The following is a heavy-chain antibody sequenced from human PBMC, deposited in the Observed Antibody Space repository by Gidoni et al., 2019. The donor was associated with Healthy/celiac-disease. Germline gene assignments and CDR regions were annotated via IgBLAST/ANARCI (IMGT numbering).Heavy chain of an antibody. CDR1: GFTFSSYS. J-gene: IGHJ4*02. D-gene: IGHD3-3*01. Sequence: EVQLVESGGGLVKPGGSLRLSCAASGFTFSSYSMNWVRQAPGKGLEWVSSISSSSSYIYYADSVKGRFTISRDNAKNSLYLQMNSLRAEDTAVYYCARTRITIFGVVIDLDYWGQGTLVTVSS. CDR2: ISSSSSYI. CDR3: ARTRITIFGVVIDLDY. V-gene: IGHV3-21*01.